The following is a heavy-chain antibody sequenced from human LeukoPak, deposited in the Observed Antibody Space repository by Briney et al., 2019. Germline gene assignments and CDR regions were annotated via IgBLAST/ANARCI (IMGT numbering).Heavy chain of an antibody. CDR3: ARGVPKALGGSGYYSPDY. D-gene: IGHD3-22*01. CDR2: INHSGST. CDR1: GGSFSGYY. Sequence: SETLSLTCAVYGGSFSGYYWSWIRQPPGKGLEWIGEINHSGSTNYNPSLKSRVTISVDTSKNQFSLKLSSVTAADTAVYYCARGVPKALGGSGYYSPDYWGQGTLVTVSS. V-gene: IGHV4-34*01. J-gene: IGHJ4*02.